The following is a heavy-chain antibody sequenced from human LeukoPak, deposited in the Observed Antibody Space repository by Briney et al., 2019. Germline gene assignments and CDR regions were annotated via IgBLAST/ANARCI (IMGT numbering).Heavy chain of an antibody. CDR1: GGSISRSNW. Sequence: SETLSLTCAVSGGSISRSNWWSWVRQSPGKGLEWVGEIYDNGSTNYNPSLKSRVTISVDKSKNQFSLKLSSVTAADTAVYYCASPRAERSTWYAVDYWGQGTLVTVSA. CDR2: IYDNGST. CDR3: ASPRAERSTWYAVDY. V-gene: IGHV4-4*02. D-gene: IGHD6-13*01. J-gene: IGHJ4*02.